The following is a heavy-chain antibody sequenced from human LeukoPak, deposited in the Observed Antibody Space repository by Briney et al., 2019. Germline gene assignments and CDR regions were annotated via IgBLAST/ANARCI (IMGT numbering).Heavy chain of an antibody. D-gene: IGHD1-7*01. CDR2: INHRGRT. Sequence: SETLSLTCAVYGESFNDYYWSWIRQPPGKGLEWIGEINHRGRTNYNPSLKSRVTISVDTSKNQFSLRLSSVTAADTAVYYCARGGELLNYLGQGILVTVSS. V-gene: IGHV4-34*01. CDR3: ARGGELLNY. CDR1: GESFNDYY. J-gene: IGHJ4*02.